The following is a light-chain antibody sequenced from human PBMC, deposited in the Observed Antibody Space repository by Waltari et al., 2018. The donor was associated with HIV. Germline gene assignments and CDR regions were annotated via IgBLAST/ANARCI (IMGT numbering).Light chain of an antibody. V-gene: IGLV1-40*01. Sequence: QSVLTQPPSVSGAPGQRVTISCTGSSSNIGANYAVHWYQHLPGTAPKLLIFDNNNRPAGVPDRFSGTKSGPSASLVISGLQAGDEADYYCLSYDSRLSGSVFGPGTRVTVL. CDR2: DNN. CDR3: LSYDSRLSGSV. CDR1: SSNIGANYA. J-gene: IGLJ1*01.